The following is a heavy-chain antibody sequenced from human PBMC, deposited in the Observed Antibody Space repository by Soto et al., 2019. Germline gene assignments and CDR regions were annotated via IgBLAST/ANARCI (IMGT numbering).Heavy chain of an antibody. V-gene: IGHV1-69-2*01. CDR1: GYTFTDYY. J-gene: IGHJ6*02. D-gene: IGHD1-26*01. Sequence: EVQLVQSGAEVKKPGATVKISCKVSGYTFTDYYMHWVQQAPGTGLEWMGLVDPEDGATIYAEKFQGRVTITADTSTDTAYMELSILRSEDTAVYYCAAEGVIYYGDYYYGMDVWGQGTTVTVAS. CDR2: VDPEDGAT. CDR3: AAEGVIYYGDYYYGMDV.